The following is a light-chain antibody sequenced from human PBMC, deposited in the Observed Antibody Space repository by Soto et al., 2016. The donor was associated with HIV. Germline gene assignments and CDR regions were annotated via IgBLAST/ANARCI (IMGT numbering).Light chain of an antibody. J-gene: IGKJ1*01. CDR3: MQGTHWPWT. V-gene: IGKV2-30*02. CDR2: NVS. CDR1: QSLVHSDGNTY. Sequence: DVVMTQSPLSLPATLEQPASISCRSSQSLVHSDGNTYLNWFQQRPGQSPRRLIYNVSKRDSGVPDRFSGSGSGTDFTLKISRVEAEDVGVYYCMQGTHWPWTFGQGTKVEIK.